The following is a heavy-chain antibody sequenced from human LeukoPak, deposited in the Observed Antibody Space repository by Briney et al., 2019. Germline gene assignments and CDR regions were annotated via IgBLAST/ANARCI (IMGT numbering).Heavy chain of an antibody. J-gene: IGHJ3*02. V-gene: IGHV3-9*01. CDR3: AKTTGTNDAFDI. D-gene: IGHD1-1*01. CDR1: GFTFDDYA. Sequence: GGSLRLSCATSGFTFDDYAMHWVRQAPGKGLEWVSSISTNSGSMDYADSMKGRFVISRDNAKNSLYLQMNSLRPEDTALYYCAKTTGTNDAFDIWGQGTMVTVSS. CDR2: ISTNSGSM.